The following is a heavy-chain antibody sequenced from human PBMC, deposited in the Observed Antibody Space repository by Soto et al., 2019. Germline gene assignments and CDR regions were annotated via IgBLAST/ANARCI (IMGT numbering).Heavy chain of an antibody. D-gene: IGHD2-8*01. V-gene: IGHV1-69*13. CDR2: IIPIFGNA. J-gene: IGHJ4*02. CDR3: ARVGYCTNGVCYAAPDY. CDR1: GGTFSSYA. Sequence: ASVKVSCKASGGTFSSYAISWVRQAPGQGLEWMGGIIPIFGNANYAQKFQGRVTITADESTSTAYMELSSLRSDDTAVYYCARVGYCTNGVCYAAPDYWGQGTPVTVSS.